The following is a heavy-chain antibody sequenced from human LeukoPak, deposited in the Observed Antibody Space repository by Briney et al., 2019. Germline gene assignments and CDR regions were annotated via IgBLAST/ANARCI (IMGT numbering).Heavy chain of an antibody. CDR1: GGSISSYY. Sequence: SETLSLTCTVSGGSISSYYWSWIRQPPGKGLEWIGYIYYSGSTNYNPSLKSRVTISVDTSKNQFSLKLNSVTAADTAVYYCARARDWNYVPFDYWGQGTLVTVSS. CDR2: IYYSGST. CDR3: ARARDWNYVPFDY. V-gene: IGHV4-59*01. J-gene: IGHJ4*02. D-gene: IGHD1-7*01.